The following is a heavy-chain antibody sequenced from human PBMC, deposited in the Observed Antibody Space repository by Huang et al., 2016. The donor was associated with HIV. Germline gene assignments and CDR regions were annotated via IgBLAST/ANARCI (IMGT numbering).Heavy chain of an antibody. J-gene: IGHJ6*03. Sequence: QVQLQQWGAGLLRPSETLSLTCTVYGGSFSGYYGTWIRQPPGKGLEGIGEINHSESTNYNPSRKSRVTISVDTSRNQFSLTWTSVTAADTAVYYWARGQGGYYYYYMDVWGKGTTVTVSS. CDR2: INHSEST. V-gene: IGHV4-34*01. CDR3: ARGQGGYYYYYMDV. CDR1: GGSFSGYY.